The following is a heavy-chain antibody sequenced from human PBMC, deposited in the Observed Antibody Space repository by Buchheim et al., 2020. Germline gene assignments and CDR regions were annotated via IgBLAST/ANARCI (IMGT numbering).Heavy chain of an antibody. V-gene: IGHV4-59*01. D-gene: IGHD6-13*01. J-gene: IGHJ5*02. CDR2: IYYSGST. CDR1: GGSISSYY. Sequence: QVQLQESGPGLVKPSETLSLTCTVSGGSISSYYWGWIRQPPGKGLEWIGYIYYSGSTNYNPSLKSRVTISVDTSKNQFSLKLSSVTAADTAVYYCARGAGGSSWYNWFDPWGQGTL. CDR3: ARGAGGSSWYNWFDP.